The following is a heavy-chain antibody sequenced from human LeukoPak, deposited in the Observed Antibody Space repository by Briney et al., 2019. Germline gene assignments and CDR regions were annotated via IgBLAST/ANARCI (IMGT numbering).Heavy chain of an antibody. V-gene: IGHV3-74*01. Sequence: GGSLRLSCAASGFTFSSYWMHWVRQAPGKGLVWVSRINSDGSSTSYADSVEGRFTISRDNAKNTLYLQMNSLRAEDTAVYYCARAQVYYDSSGYYYVYWGQGTLVTVSS. J-gene: IGHJ4*02. CDR3: ARAQVYYDSSGYYYVY. CDR2: INSDGSST. CDR1: GFTFSSYW. D-gene: IGHD3-22*01.